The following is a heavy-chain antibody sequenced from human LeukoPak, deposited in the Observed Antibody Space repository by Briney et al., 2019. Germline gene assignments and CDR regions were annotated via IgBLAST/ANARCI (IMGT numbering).Heavy chain of an antibody. CDR2: INSDGSST. Sequence: HPGGSLRLSCAASGFTFSSYWMHWVRQAPGKGLVWVSCINSDGSSTSYADSVKGLLPISRDNAKNTLYLQMNSMSAEDTAVYYCERARVDDSSPFDYWGQGTLVTVSS. CDR3: ERARVDDSSPFDY. CDR1: GFTFSSYW. J-gene: IGHJ4*02. V-gene: IGHV3-74*01. D-gene: IGHD3-22*01.